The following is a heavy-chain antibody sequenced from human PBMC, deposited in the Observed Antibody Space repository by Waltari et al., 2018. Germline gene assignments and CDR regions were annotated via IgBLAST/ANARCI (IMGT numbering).Heavy chain of an antibody. CDR3: AKGRGNKLDFIDGFDI. CDR2: IGGNSAKT. Sequence: EVYLLESGGDLVLPGGSLSLSCAASSFIFSNFAMTWVREAPGKGLEWVSSIGGNSAKTYYADAVKVRLTISRDNSKKTLYLQINSLRADDTAVYFCAKGRGNKLDFIDGFDIWGQGTMVTVSP. V-gene: IGHV3-23*01. D-gene: IGHD3-3*01. J-gene: IGHJ3*02. CDR1: SFIFSNFA.